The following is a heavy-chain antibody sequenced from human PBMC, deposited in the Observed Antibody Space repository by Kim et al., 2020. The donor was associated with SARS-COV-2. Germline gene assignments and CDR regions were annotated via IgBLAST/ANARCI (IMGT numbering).Heavy chain of an antibody. CDR1: GYTFTSYY. Sequence: ASVKVSCKASGYTFTSYYMHWVRQAPGQGLEWMGIFNPSGGSATYAQKFQGRVTMTGDTSTSTVYMELSSLRSEDTAVYYCAGGSSSWVCDYWGQGTLVTVSS. D-gene: IGHD6-6*01. J-gene: IGHJ4*02. CDR3: AGGSSSWVCDY. V-gene: IGHV1-46*01. CDR2: FNPSGGSA.